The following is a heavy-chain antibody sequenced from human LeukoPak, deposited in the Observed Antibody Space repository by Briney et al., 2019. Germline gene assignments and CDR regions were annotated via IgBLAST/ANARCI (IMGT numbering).Heavy chain of an antibody. Sequence: SETLSLTCTVSGGSISSSSYYWGWIRQPPGKGLEWIGSIYYSGSTYYNPSLKSRATISVDTSKNQFSLKLSSVTAADTAVYYCARQSSGWYPGWFDPWGQGTLVTVSS. CDR2: IYYSGST. CDR1: GGSISSSSYY. D-gene: IGHD6-19*01. CDR3: ARQSSGWYPGWFDP. J-gene: IGHJ5*02. V-gene: IGHV4-39*01.